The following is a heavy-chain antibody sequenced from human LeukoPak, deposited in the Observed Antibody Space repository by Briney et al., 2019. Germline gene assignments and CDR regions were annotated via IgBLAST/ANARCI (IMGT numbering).Heavy chain of an antibody. CDR1: GGSISSYY. V-gene: IGHV4-39*01. CDR2: IYYSGST. D-gene: IGHD3-9*01. J-gene: IGHJ5*02. Sequence: SETLSLTCTVSGGSISSYYWGWIRQPPGKGLEWIGSIYYSGSTYYNPSLKSRVTISVDTSKNQFSLKLSSVTAADTAVYYCARGPPDILTGYYFGRNDNWFDPWGQGTLVTVSS. CDR3: ARGPPDILTGYYFGRNDNWFDP.